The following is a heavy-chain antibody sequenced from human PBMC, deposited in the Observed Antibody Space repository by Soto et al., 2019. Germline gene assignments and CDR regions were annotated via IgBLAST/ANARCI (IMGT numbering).Heavy chain of an antibody. D-gene: IGHD4-17*01. Sequence: KPSETLSLTCAVSGGSISSSNWWSWVRQPPGKGLEWIGEIYHSGSTNYNPSLKSRVTISVDKSKNQFSLKLSSVTAADTAVYYCARVTVGYYYYYGMDVWGQGTTVTVSS. CDR3: ARVTVGYYYYYGMDV. V-gene: IGHV4-4*02. J-gene: IGHJ6*02. CDR1: GGSISSSNW. CDR2: IYHSGST.